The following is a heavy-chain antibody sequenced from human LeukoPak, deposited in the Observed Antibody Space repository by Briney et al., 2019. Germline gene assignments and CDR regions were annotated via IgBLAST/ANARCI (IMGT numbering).Heavy chain of an antibody. J-gene: IGHJ4*02. CDR1: GFTFGSYA. CDR2: ISPSGDRT. CDR3: AIMHGYYDGSGYWVQ. D-gene: IGHD3-22*01. V-gene: IGHV3-23*01. Sequence: GGSLRLSCAASGFTFGSYAMSWVRQAPGKELEWVSFISPSGDRTSNADSVEGRFTISRDNRRNTLYSQMNSLRDEDTAVYYCAIMHGYYDGSGYWVQWGQGTLVTVSS.